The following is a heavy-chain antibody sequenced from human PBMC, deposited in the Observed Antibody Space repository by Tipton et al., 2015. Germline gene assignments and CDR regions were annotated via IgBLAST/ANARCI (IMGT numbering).Heavy chain of an antibody. Sequence: VQLVQSGAEVKKPGESLKISCKGSGYSFTNYWIGWVRQMPGKGLEWMGIIYPGDSDTRYSPSVQGQVTISADQSISTAYLQWNSLKASDTAMYYCARHVAFYYDTHGYDALDIWAQGTMVTVSS. CDR2: IYPGDSDT. CDR3: ARHVAFYYDTHGYDALDI. J-gene: IGHJ3*02. V-gene: IGHV5-51*01. CDR1: GYSFTNYW. D-gene: IGHD3-22*01.